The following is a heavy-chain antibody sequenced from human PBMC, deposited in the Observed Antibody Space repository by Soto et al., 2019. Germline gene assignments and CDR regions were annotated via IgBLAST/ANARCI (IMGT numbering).Heavy chain of an antibody. D-gene: IGHD1-26*01. J-gene: IGHJ4*02. V-gene: IGHV3-30*04. CDR1: GFTFSFYA. CDR3: AVRKTGSYFDY. Sequence: GGSLRLSCAASGFTFSFYAMHWVRQAPGKGLEWVAVISYNGRNKHYVDSVKGRFTISRDNSQDTLYLQMNSLRAEDTALYYCAVRKTGSYFDYWGQGTLVTVSS. CDR2: ISYNGRNK.